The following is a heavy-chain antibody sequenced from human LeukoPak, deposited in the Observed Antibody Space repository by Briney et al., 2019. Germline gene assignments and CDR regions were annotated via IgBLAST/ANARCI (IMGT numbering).Heavy chain of an antibody. CDR2: IYYSGST. V-gene: IGHV4-59*12. J-gene: IGHJ4*02. D-gene: IGHD5-18*01. Sequence: SETLSLTCTVSGGSISSYFWSWIRQPPGKGLEWIGYIYYSGSTYCNPSLKSRVTISVDTSKNQFSLKLSSVTAADTAVYYCARDFDTAMVTPYFDYWGQGTLVTVSS. CDR1: GGSISSYF. CDR3: ARDFDTAMVTPYFDY.